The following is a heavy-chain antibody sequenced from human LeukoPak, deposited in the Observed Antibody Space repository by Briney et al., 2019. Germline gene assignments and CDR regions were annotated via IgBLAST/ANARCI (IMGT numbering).Heavy chain of an antibody. CDR3: ARRGVPVTRGWFDP. J-gene: IGHJ5*02. V-gene: IGHV4-34*01. D-gene: IGHD2-2*01. Sequence: SETLSLTWAVYGGSLDDYTWSWIRQPPGKRLEWIGEINHSGSTDYNPSLKSRVTISVDTSKNQFLLKLSSVTAADTAVYFCARRGVPVTRGWFDPWGQGTLVAVSS. CDR2: INHSGST. CDR1: GGSLDDYT.